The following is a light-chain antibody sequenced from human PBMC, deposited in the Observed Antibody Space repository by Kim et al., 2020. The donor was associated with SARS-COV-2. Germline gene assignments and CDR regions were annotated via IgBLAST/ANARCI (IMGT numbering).Light chain of an antibody. J-gene: IGKJ1*01. CDR2: AAS. Sequence: ASVGDRVTITCRVSQDISNYLAWYQQKPGGVPTLLIYAASTLQSGVPSRFSGSGSGTDFTLTISGLQPEDVAIYYCQKSDSAPWTFGQGTKVEVK. CDR1: QDISNY. V-gene: IGKV1-27*01. CDR3: QKSDSAPWT.